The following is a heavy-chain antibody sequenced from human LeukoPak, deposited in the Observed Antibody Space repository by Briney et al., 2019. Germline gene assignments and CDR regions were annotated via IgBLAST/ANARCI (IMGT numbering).Heavy chain of an antibody. CDR1: GGSISSYY. Sequence: SETLSLTCTVSGGSISSYYWSWIRQPAGKGLECIGPIYTTGNTHYNPSLKSRVTMSVDTSKNQFSLKLSSVTAADTAVYYCARARPKYYYYYYYMDVWGKGTTVTVSS. V-gene: IGHV4-4*07. CDR2: IYTTGNT. CDR3: ARARPKYYYYYYYMDV. J-gene: IGHJ6*03.